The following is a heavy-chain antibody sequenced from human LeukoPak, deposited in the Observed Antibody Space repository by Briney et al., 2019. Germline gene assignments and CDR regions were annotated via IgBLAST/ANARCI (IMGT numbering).Heavy chain of an antibody. CDR1: GGSFSGYY. Sequence: SETLSLTCAVYGGSFSGYYWGWIRQSPGKGLEWIGYFYSTGGTTYNPSLKSRVTISADTSKNQFSLKLYSVTAADTAVYWCATRKLANDYWGQGTLVTVSS. CDR2: FYSTGGT. D-gene: IGHD1-1*01. J-gene: IGHJ4*02. V-gene: IGHV4-59*01. CDR3: ATRKLANDY.